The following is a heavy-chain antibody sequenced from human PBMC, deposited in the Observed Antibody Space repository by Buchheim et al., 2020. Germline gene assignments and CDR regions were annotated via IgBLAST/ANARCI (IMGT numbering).Heavy chain of an antibody. CDR1: GFTFSSYW. J-gene: IGHJ1*01. Sequence: EVQLVESGGGLVQPGGSLRLSCAASGFTFSSYWMSWVRQAPGKGLEWVANIKQDGSEKYYVDSVKGRFTISRDNAKNSLYLQMNSLRAEDTAVYYCARDSPESRSNYYGNFQHWGQGTL. CDR3: ARDSPESRSNYYGNFQH. CDR2: IKQDGSEK. D-gene: IGHD3-10*01. V-gene: IGHV3-7*01.